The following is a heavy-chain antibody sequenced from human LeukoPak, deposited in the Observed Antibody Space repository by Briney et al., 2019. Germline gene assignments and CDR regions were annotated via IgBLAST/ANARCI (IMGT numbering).Heavy chain of an antibody. D-gene: IGHD6-13*01. CDR2: ISSSSSYI. Sequence: GGSLRLSCAASGFTFSSYSMNWVRQAPGKGLEWVSSISSSSSYIYYADSVKGRFTISRDNAKNSLYLQMNSLRAEDTAVYYCARRGWQQLKPFDPWGQGTLVTVSS. CDR3: ARRGWQQLKPFDP. CDR1: GFTFSSYS. J-gene: IGHJ5*02. V-gene: IGHV3-21*01.